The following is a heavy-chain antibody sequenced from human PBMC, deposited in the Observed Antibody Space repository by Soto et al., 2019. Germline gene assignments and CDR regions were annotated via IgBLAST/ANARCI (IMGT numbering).Heavy chain of an antibody. D-gene: IGHD6-6*01. CDR1: GGSFSGYY. J-gene: IGHJ4*02. CDR2: INHSGST. V-gene: IGHV4-34*01. CDR3: ARTPLAAHDY. Sequence: QVQLQQWGAGLLKPSVTLSLTCAVYGGSFSGYYWSWIRQPPGKGLEWIGEINHSGSTNYNPSLKSRVTISVDTSKNQFSLKLSSVTAADTAVYYCARTPLAAHDYWGQGTLVTVSS.